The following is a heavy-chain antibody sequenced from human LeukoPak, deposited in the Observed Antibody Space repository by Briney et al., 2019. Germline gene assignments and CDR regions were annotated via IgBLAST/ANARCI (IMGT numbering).Heavy chain of an antibody. J-gene: IGHJ4*02. CDR2: IYHSGST. Sequence: SQTLSLTCAVSGGSISSGGYSWSWIRQPPGKGLEWIGYIYHSGSTYYNPSLKSRVTISVDRSKNQFSLKLSSVTAADTAVYYCARVRGYSYGYGAYYFDYWGQGTLVAVSS. V-gene: IGHV4-30-2*01. D-gene: IGHD5-18*01. CDR1: GGSISSGGYS. CDR3: ARVRGYSYGYGAYYFDY.